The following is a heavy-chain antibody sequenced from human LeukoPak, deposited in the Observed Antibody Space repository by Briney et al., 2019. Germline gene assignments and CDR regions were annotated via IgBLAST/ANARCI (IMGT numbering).Heavy chain of an antibody. CDR1: GFTFSYYG. CDR3: AKDLMRDRWFGES. V-gene: IGHV3-30*02. J-gene: IGHJ1*01. D-gene: IGHD3-10*01. Sequence: GGSLRLSCAASGFTFSYYGMHWVRQAPGKGLEWVGFVRFDGNEKYYADSVKGRFTISRDTSRNTLYLQMNSLRAEDTAVYYCAKDLMRDRWFGESWGQGTLVTVPS. CDR2: VRFDGNEK.